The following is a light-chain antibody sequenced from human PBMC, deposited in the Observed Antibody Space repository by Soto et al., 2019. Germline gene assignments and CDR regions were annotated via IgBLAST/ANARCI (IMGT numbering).Light chain of an antibody. J-gene: IGLJ1*01. CDR3: ASFTTNNTLV. CDR1: SSDIGAYKY. V-gene: IGLV2-14*03. Sequence: QSAPAQPASVSGSPGQSITISCTGTSSDIGAYKYVSWYQQHPGKAPTVMIYDVSNRPSGVSTRFSGSKSGNTASLTISGLRAEDEADYYCASFTTNNTLVFGTGTKLTVL. CDR2: DVS.